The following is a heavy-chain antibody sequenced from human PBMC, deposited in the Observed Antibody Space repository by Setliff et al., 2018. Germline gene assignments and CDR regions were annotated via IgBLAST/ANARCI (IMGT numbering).Heavy chain of an antibody. D-gene: IGHD5-18*01. CDR1: GGSLTQRY. J-gene: IGHJ6*02. V-gene: IGHV4-59*11. CDR2: VYYNGNT. CDR3: ARDRTAYNYGMDV. Sequence: SETLSLTCTVSGGSLTQRYWSWVRQPPGKGLEWIGYVYYNGNTNYSPSLKSRVTISADTSKNQVSLKLTSATAADTAVYYCARDRTAYNYGMDVWGQGTTVTVSS.